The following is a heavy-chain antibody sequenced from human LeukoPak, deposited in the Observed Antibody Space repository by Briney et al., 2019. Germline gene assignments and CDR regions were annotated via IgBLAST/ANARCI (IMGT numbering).Heavy chain of an antibody. CDR3: ARQEEVVSFAFDI. V-gene: IGHV5-51*01. J-gene: IGHJ3*02. D-gene: IGHD3-22*01. CDR2: IYPGDSDT. Sequence: GESLKISCKGSGYSFTSYWIGWVRQMPGKGLEWMGIIYPGDSDTRYSPSFQGQVTISADKSISTAYLQWSSLKASDTAVYYCARQEEVVSFAFDIWGQGTMVTVSS. CDR1: GYSFTSYW.